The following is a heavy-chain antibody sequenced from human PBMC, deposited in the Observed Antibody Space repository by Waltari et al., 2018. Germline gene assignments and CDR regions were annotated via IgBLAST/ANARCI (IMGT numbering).Heavy chain of an antibody. D-gene: IGHD6-19*01. J-gene: IGHJ6*02. V-gene: IGHV3-21*01. CDR3: ARDDGQWLTKGGGMDV. CDR1: GFTFSSYS. Sequence: EVQLVESGGGLVKTGGSLRLSCAASGFTFSSYSMNWVRQAPGKGLEWVSSISSSSSYIYYADSVKGRFTISRDNAKNSLYLQMNSLRAEDTAVYYCARDDGQWLTKGGGMDVWGQGTTVTVSS. CDR2: ISSSSSYI.